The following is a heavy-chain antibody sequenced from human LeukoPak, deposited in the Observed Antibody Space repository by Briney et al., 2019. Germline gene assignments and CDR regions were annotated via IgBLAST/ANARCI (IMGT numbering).Heavy chain of an antibody. V-gene: IGHV6-1*01. CDR2: TYFRSKFYS. CDR1: GDSVSSNSAA. J-gene: IGHJ4*02. D-gene: IGHD7-27*01. CDR3: ARDLDGGTGFDY. Sequence: SQTLSLTCTISGDSVSSNSAAWNWIRQSPLRGLEWLGRTYFRSKFYSDYAVSVKSRITINPDTSKNQFSLQLNSVTPEDTAVYYCARDLDGGTGFDYWGQGTLVTVSS.